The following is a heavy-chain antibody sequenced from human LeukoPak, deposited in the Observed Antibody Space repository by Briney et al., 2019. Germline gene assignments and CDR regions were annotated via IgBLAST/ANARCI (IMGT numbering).Heavy chain of an antibody. CDR3: AELGITMIGGV. V-gene: IGHV3-48*01. Sequence: GGSLRLSCAASGFTFSTYGMNWVRQAPGKGLEWVSYISSSNSNINYADSVKGRFTISRDNARNSLYLQMNSLRAEDTAVYYCAELGITMIGGVWGKGTTVTISS. CDR2: ISSSNSNI. CDR1: GFTFSTYG. J-gene: IGHJ6*04. D-gene: IGHD3-10*02.